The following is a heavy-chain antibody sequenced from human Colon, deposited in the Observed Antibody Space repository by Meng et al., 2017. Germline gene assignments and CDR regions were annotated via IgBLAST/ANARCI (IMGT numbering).Heavy chain of an antibody. CDR2: IIPVFATT. CDR3: ARVPSGTGWFDS. D-gene: IGHD3-10*01. V-gene: IGHV1-69*05. J-gene: IGHJ5*01. CDR1: GYTFTTYG. Sequence: SSVTVSCKASGYTFTTYGISWVRQAPGQGLEWVGEIIPVFATTNYAQRFHGRLTITTDESTTTAYMDLSSLRSDDTAVYYCARVPSGTGWFDSWGQGTLVTVSS.